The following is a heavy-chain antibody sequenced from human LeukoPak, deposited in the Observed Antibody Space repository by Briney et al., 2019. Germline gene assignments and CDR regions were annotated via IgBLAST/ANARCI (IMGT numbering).Heavy chain of an antibody. CDR1: GGTFSSYA. V-gene: IGHV1-69*13. J-gene: IGHJ4*02. CDR3: AFEGYNYGYN. Sequence: VKVXXXASGGTFSSYAISWVRQAPGQGLEWMGGIIPIFGTANYAHKFQGRVTITADESTSTVYMEMSRLRYEDTAIYYCAFEGYNYGYNWGQGTLVTVSS. CDR2: IIPIFGTA. D-gene: IGHD5-18*01.